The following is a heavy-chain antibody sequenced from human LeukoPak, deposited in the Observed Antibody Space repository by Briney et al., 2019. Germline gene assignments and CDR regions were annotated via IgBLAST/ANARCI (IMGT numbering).Heavy chain of an antibody. CDR1: GFTFSSYA. Sequence: GGSLRLSCAASGFTFSSYAMSWVRQAPGNGLEWVSAISGSGDSTYYAGSVKGRFTISRDIYKNTLYLQMNSLRAEDTAVYYCAKDWDFDYWGQGTLVTVSS. J-gene: IGHJ4*02. CDR2: ISGSGDST. CDR3: AKDWDFDY. V-gene: IGHV3-23*01. D-gene: IGHD3-16*01.